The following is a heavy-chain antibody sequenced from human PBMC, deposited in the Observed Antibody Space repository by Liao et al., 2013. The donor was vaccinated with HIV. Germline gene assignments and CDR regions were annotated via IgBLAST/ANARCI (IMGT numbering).Heavy chain of an antibody. V-gene: IGHV4-4*07. CDR1: GGSISNYY. D-gene: IGHD5-24*01. CDR3: ATAWDGYKPDIPI. Sequence: QVQLQESGPGLVKPSETLSLTCTVSGGSISNYYWSWIRQPAGKGLEWIGRIYSSGSTSYSPSLKSRVTISVDTSKNQFSLKLSSVTAADTAVYYCATAWDGYKPDIPIWGQGTLVTVSS. J-gene: IGHJ4*02. CDR2: IYSSGST.